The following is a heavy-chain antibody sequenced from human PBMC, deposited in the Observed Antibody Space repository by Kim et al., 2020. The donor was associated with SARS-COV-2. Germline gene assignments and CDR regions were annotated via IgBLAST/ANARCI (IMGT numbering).Heavy chain of an antibody. CDR1: GFTFDDYA. J-gene: IGHJ4*02. D-gene: IGHD3-22*01. CDR2: IRWNSDSI. CDR3: AKLYDYYDSSGVDY. Sequence: GGSLRLSCAASGFTFDDYAMHWVRQAPGKGLEWVSGIRWNSDSICHADSVKGRFTISRDNAKNSLYLQMNSLRAEDAALYYCAKLYDYYDSSGVDYWGQGNLVTVSS. V-gene: IGHV3-9*01.